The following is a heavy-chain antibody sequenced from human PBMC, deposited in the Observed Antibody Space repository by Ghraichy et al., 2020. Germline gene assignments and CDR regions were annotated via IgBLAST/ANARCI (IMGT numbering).Heavy chain of an antibody. J-gene: IGHJ6*03. CDR1: GDSISSGSYY. V-gene: IGHV4-61*02. CDR3: ARNGYSYGHYYYMDV. D-gene: IGHD5-18*01. CDR2: IYTSGST. Sequence: SQTLSLTCTVSGDSISSGSYYWSWIRQPAGEGLEWIGRIYTSGSTNYNPSLKSRVTISVDTSKNQFSLKLSSVTAADTAVYYCARNGYSYGHYYYMDVWGKGTTVTVSS.